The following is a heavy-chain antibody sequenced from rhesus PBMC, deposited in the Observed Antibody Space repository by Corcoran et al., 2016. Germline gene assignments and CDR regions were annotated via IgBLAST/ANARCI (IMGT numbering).Heavy chain of an antibody. CDR1: GGSISSGYD. D-gene: IGHD4-23*01. Sequence: QVQLQESGPGVVKPSETLSLTCAVSGGSISSGYDWSWIRQPPGKGLEWIGYIYGSSGSTNYNPSLKNRGTISKDASKNQFSLKLSSVTAADTAVYYCATRGEYSHVFDYWGQGVLVTVSS. CDR2: IYGSSGST. V-gene: IGHV4-76*01. CDR3: ATRGEYSHVFDY. J-gene: IGHJ4*01.